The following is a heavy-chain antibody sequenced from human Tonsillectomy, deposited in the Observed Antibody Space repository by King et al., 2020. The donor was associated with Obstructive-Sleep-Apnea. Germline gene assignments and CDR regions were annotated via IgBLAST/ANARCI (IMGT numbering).Heavy chain of an antibody. Sequence: VQLVESGGGVVQPGRSLRLSCAASGFTFSTYVMHWVRQAPGKGLEWLAVISYDGSNKYYADSVKGRFTISRDNSKNTLYLQLNSLRAEDTAVYYCARNYDFWSGYYQLPCYWGQGTLVTVSS. CDR2: ISYDGSNK. J-gene: IGHJ4*02. CDR3: ARNYDFWSGYYQLPCY. V-gene: IGHV3-30*04. CDR1: GFTFSTYV. D-gene: IGHD3-3*01.